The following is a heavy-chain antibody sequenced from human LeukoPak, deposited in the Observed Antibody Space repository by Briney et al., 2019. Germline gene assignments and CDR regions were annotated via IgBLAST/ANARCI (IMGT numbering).Heavy chain of an antibody. CDR1: GYSFSSHW. V-gene: IGHV5-51*01. CDR2: IYPDDSET. D-gene: IGHD6-6*01. CDR3: ARRGVAARTXXFDY. J-gene: IGHJ4*02. Sequence: GDSLKISCKGSGYSFSSHWIGWVRQMPGKGLEWMGIIYPDDSETIYSPSFQGQVTISVDKSISTAYLHWSSLKASDTAIYYCARRGVAARTXXFDYWGQGXXVTVSS.